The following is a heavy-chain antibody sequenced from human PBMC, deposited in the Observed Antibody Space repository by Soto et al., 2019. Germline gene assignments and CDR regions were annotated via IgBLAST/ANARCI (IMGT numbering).Heavy chain of an antibody. CDR1: GGSIINYY. CDR2: IDTSGST. D-gene: IGHD3-3*01. V-gene: IGHV4-4*07. Sequence: PSETLSLTCTVSGGSIINYYCNWIRQPAGKGLEWIGRIDTSGSTNYNPSLKSRVTMSVDTSKQEFSLKLSSVTAADTALYYCARGGQDFWSGPFDLWGQGTPVTVSS. J-gene: IGHJ4*02. CDR3: ARGGQDFWSGPFDL.